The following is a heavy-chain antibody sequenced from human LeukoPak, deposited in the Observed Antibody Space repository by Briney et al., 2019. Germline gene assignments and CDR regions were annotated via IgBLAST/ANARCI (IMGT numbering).Heavy chain of an antibody. V-gene: IGHV1-2*06. D-gene: IGHD3-16*01. J-gene: IGHJ6*03. CDR3: ARQVEGDYYYYMDV. Sequence: ASVKDSCKASGYTFTGYYMHWVRQAPGQGLEWMGRINPNSGGTNYAQKFQGRVTMTRDTSISTAYMELSRLRSDDTAVYYCARQVEGDYYYYMDVWGKGTTVTVSS. CDR2: INPNSGGT. CDR1: GYTFTGYY.